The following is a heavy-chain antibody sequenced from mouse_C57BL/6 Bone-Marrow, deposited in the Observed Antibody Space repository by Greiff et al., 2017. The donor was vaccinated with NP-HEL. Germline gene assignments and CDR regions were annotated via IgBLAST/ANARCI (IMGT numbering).Heavy chain of an antibody. CDR2: IRNKANGYTT. CDR3: ARYYCGSSYYAMDY. J-gene: IGHJ4*01. V-gene: IGHV7-3*01. CDR1: GFTFTDYY. D-gene: IGHD1-1*01. Sequence: EVQLVESGGGLVQPGGSLSLSCAASGFTFTDYYMSWVRQPPGKALEWLGFIRNKANGYTTEYSASVKGRFTISRDNSQSILYLQMNALRAEDSATYYCARYYCGSSYYAMDYWGQGTSVTVSS.